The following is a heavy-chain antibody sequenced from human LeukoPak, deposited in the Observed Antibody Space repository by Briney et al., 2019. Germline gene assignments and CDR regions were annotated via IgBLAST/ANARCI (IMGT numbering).Heavy chain of an antibody. CDR2: IYYSGST. Sequence: SETLSLTCTVSGGSISSCYWSWIRQPPGKGLEWIGYIYYSGSTNYNPSLKSRVTISVDTSKNQFSLKLSSVTAADTAVYYCARHPYYGSGSYYPGYFDYWGQGTLVAVSS. J-gene: IGHJ4*02. D-gene: IGHD3-10*01. CDR3: ARHPYYGSGSYYPGYFDY. V-gene: IGHV4-59*08. CDR1: GGSISSCY.